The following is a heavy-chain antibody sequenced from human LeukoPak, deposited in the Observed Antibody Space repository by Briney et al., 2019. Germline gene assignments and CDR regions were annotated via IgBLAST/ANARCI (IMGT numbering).Heavy chain of an antibody. CDR1: GFTFSNYG. V-gene: IGHV3-30*02. J-gene: IGHJ4*02. CDR2: IRYDGTNK. CDR3: AKDGARYELLLRYYFDY. D-gene: IGHD2-21*02. Sequence: GGSLRLSCAASGFTFSNYGMHWVRRAPGKGLEWVAFIRYDGTNKYYTDSVKGRFTISRDKSKNTLYLQMNSLRAEDTAVYYCAKDGARYELLLRYYFDYWGQGTLVTVSS.